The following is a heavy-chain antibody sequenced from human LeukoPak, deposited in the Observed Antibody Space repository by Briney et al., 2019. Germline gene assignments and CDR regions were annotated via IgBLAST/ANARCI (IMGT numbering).Heavy chain of an antibody. Sequence: ASVKVSCKASGCTFTSYGISWVRQAPGQGLEWMGWISAYNGNTNYAQKLQGRVTMTTDTSTSTAYMELRSLRSDDAAVYYCASYCSGGSCYPYDAFDIWGQGTMVTVSS. CDR3: ASYCSGGSCYPYDAFDI. CDR2: ISAYNGNT. J-gene: IGHJ3*02. D-gene: IGHD2-15*01. CDR1: GCTFTSYG. V-gene: IGHV1-18*04.